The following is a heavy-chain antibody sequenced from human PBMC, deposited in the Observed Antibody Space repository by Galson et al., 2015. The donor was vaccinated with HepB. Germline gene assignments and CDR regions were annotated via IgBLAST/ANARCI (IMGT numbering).Heavy chain of an antibody. V-gene: IGHV3-49*03. Sequence: SLRLSCAASGFTFGDYAMSWFRQAPGKGLEWVGFIRSKAYGGTTEYAASVKGRFTISRDDSKSIAYLQMNSLKTEDTAVYYCTRDLRRVSKWFGDSQGGMDVWGQGTTVTVSS. CDR1: GFTFGDYA. CDR2: IRSKAYGGTT. D-gene: IGHD3-10*01. CDR3: TRDLRRVSKWFGDSQGGMDV. J-gene: IGHJ6*02.